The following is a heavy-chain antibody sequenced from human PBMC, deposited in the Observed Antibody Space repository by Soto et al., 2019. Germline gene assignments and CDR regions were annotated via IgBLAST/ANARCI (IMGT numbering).Heavy chain of an antibody. V-gene: IGHV1-18*01. D-gene: IGHD6-6*01. CDR3: ARVFRWSSSSWGFDS. CDR1: GYTFISYG. J-gene: IGHJ4*02. Sequence: QVQLVQSGAEVKKPGASVKVSCKASGYTFISYGITWVRQAPGQGLEWMGWISAYNDHTNYGQKFQDRVSLTTDTSTNTSYMEMRSLRSDDTAFYFCARVFRWSSSSWGFDSWGQGTLVTVSS. CDR2: ISAYNDHT.